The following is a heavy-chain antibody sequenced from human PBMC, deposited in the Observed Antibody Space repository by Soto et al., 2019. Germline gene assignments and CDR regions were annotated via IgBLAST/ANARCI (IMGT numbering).Heavy chain of an antibody. J-gene: IGHJ4*02. Sequence: GGSLRLSCAASGFTFSSYSMNWVRQAPGKGLEWVAVISYDGSNKYYADSVKGRFTISRDNSKNTLYLQMNSLRAEDTAVYYCAKTNHTLRFLEWADYDILTGYYNSFDYWGQGTLVTVSS. CDR3: AKTNHTLRFLEWADYDILTGYYNSFDY. V-gene: IGHV3-30*18. CDR1: GFTFSSYS. D-gene: IGHD3-9*01. CDR2: ISYDGSNK.